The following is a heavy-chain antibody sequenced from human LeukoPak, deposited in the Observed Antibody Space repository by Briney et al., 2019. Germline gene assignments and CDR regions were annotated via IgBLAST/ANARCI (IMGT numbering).Heavy chain of an antibody. CDR1: GGSISSGGYY. Sequence: PSQTLSLTCTVSGGSISSGGYYWSWIRQPPGKGLEWIGYIYHSGSTYYNPSLKSRVTISVDRSKNQFSLKLSSVTAADTAVYYCARGEQWIQGVADYWGQGTLVTVSS. J-gene: IGHJ4*02. CDR3: ARGEQWIQGVADY. V-gene: IGHV4-30-2*01. D-gene: IGHD5-18*01. CDR2: IYHSGST.